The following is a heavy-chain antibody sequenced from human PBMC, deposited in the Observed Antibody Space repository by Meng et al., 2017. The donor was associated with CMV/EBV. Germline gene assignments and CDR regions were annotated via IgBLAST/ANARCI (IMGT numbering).Heavy chain of an antibody. V-gene: IGHV3-7*01. Sequence: GGSLRLSCAASGFTFSSYWMSWVRQAPGKGLEWVANIKQDGSEKYYVDSVKGRFTISRDNAKNSLYLQMNSLRAEDTAVYYCARDLHVVPAAVYYFDYWGQGTLVTVSS. CDR2: IKQDGSEK. CDR3: ARDLHVVPAAVYYFDY. CDR1: GFTFSSYW. J-gene: IGHJ4*02. D-gene: IGHD2-2*01.